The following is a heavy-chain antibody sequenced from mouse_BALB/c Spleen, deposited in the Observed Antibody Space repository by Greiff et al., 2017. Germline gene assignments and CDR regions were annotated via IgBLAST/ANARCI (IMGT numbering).Heavy chain of an antibody. Sequence: QVQLQQPGAELVKPGASVKMSCKASGYTFTSYNMHWVKQTPGQGLEWIGAIYPGNGDTSYNQKFKGKATLTADKSSSTAYMQLSSLTSEDSAVYYGARLRRYYAMDYWGQGTSVTVSS. V-gene: IGHV1-12*01. CDR3: ARLRRYYAMDY. J-gene: IGHJ4*01. CDR2: IYPGNGDT. D-gene: IGHD2-12*01. CDR1: GYTFTSYN.